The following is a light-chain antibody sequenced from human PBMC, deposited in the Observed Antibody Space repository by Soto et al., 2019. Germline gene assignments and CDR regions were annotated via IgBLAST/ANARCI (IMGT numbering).Light chain of an antibody. J-gene: IGLJ3*02. Sequence: QPVLTQSSSASASLGSSVKLTCTLSSGHSSYIIAWHQQQPGKAPRYLMKLEGSGSYNKGSGVPDRFPGSSSGADRYLTISSLQFEDEADYYCETWDSNTHTVFGGGTKLTVL. CDR1: SGHSSYI. V-gene: IGLV4-60*02. CDR3: ETWDSNTHTV. CDR2: LEGSGSY.